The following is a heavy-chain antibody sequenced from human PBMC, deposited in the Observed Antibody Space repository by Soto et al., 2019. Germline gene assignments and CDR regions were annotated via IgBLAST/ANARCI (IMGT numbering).Heavy chain of an antibody. D-gene: IGHD2-21*01. Sequence: PGGSLRLSCAASGFTFSSNAMSWIRQAPGKGLKWVAAISGSGGSTYYADSVKGRFTISRDNSKNTMYLQLNRLRAEDTAVYYFAKHQIAIRTLGVGGFDSWAQGPLVT. CDR2: ISGSGGST. CDR1: GFTFSSNA. CDR3: AKHQIAIRTLGVGGFDS. V-gene: IGHV3-23*01. J-gene: IGHJ4*02.